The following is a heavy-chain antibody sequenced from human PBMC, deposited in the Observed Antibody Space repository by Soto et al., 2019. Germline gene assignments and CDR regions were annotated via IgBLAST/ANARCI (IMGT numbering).Heavy chain of an antibody. CDR1: GFTSSSFA. J-gene: IGHJ4*02. CDR2: IWYDGSNK. CDR3: ARDLSGSFTWDY. Sequence: GGSLRLSCAASGFTSSSFAMHRVRQAPGKGLERVAVIWYDGSNKYYADSVKGRFTISRDNSKNTLYLQMNSLRAEDTAVYYCARDLSGSFTWDYWGQGTLVTVSS. D-gene: IGHD1-26*01. V-gene: IGHV3-30-3*01.